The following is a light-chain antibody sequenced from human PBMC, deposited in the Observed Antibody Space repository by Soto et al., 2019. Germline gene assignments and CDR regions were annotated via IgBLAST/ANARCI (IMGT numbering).Light chain of an antibody. J-gene: IGKJ1*01. Sequence: EIVLTQAPGTLCFAPWERATLSCRASQSVSSSYLAWYQQKPGQAPRLLIYGASSRATGIPDRFSGSGSGTDFTLTISRLEPQDFAVYYCQQYGSSLWTFGQGTKVDI. CDR1: QSVSSSY. CDR2: GAS. V-gene: IGKV3-20*01. CDR3: QQYGSSLWT.